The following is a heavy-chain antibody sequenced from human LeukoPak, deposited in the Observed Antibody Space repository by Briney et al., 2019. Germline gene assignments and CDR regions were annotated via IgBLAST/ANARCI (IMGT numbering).Heavy chain of an antibody. CDR3: ARHRGRSIYYGSGRQSYNWFDP. Sequence: SETLSLTCTISGGSISSYYWSWIRQPAGKGLEWIGRIYTSGSTNYNPSLKSRVTMSVDTSKNQFSLKLSSVTAADTAVYYCARHRGRSIYYGSGRQSYNWFDPWGQGTLVTVSS. J-gene: IGHJ5*02. V-gene: IGHV4-4*07. D-gene: IGHD3-10*01. CDR2: IYTSGST. CDR1: GGSISSYY.